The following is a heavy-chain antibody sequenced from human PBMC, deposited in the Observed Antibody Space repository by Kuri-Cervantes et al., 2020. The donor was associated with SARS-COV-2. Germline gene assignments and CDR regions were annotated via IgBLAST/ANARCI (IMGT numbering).Heavy chain of an antibody. CDR3: ARQPSTRRYYDFWTGDMDV. Sequence: SETLSLTCSVSGGSISSGNYYWSWIRQPAGKGLEWIGRLNNRGSTNYNPSLTSRVTMSVDTSKNQFSLNLSSVTAADTAVYYCARQPSTRRYYDFWTGDMDVWGKGTTVTVSS. CDR1: GGSISSGNYY. J-gene: IGHJ6*03. CDR2: LNNRGST. D-gene: IGHD3-3*01. V-gene: IGHV4-61*02.